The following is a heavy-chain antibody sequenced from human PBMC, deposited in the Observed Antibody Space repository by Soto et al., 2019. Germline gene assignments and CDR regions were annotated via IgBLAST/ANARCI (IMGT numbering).Heavy chain of an antibody. Sequence: ASVKVSCKASGYTFTGYYMHWVRQAPGQGLEWMGWINPNSGGTNYAQKFQGRVTMTRDTSISTAYMELSRLRSDDTAVYYCARDRTAAACLAFDPWGQGTLVTVSS. D-gene: IGHD6-13*01. CDR3: ARDRTAAACLAFDP. J-gene: IGHJ5*02. CDR1: GYTFTGYY. CDR2: INPNSGGT. V-gene: IGHV1-2*02.